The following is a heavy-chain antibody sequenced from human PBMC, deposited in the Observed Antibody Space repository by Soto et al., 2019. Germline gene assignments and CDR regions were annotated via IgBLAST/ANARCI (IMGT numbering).Heavy chain of an antibody. J-gene: IGHJ6*02. CDR1: GFSFSIYG. CDR3: ALEDYYFYGLDV. Sequence: PGGSLRLSCAASGFSFSIYGMHWVRQAPGKGLEWVAVISSDGSNKFYADSVKGRFTISRDNSENTLYLLMNSLRPEDTAVYYCALEDYYFYGLDVWGQGTTVTVSS. D-gene: IGHD1-1*01. V-gene: IGHV3-30*03. CDR2: ISSDGSNK.